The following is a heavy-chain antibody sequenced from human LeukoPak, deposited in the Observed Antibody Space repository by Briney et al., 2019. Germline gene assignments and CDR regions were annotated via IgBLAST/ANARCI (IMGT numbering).Heavy chain of an antibody. Sequence: PSETLSLTCTGSGGSISSGGYYWNWIRQHPGKGLERIGYIYNSGSTYYNPSLKSRCTISVDTSKNQLSLRLSSVTAADTAVYYCARGFCTNGVCSSDYFDYWGQGTLVTVSS. D-gene: IGHD2-8*01. CDR3: ARGFCTNGVCSSDYFDY. V-gene: IGHV4-31*03. CDR2: IYNSGST. J-gene: IGHJ4*02. CDR1: GGSISSGGYY.